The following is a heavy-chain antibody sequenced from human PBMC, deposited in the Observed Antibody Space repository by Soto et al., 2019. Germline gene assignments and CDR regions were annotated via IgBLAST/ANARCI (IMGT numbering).Heavy chain of an antibody. Sequence: QVQLQQSGPGLVKPSQTLSLTCAISGDSVSTNSATWDWIRQSPSRGLEWLGRTYYRSKWDYDYAAAVKGRITINPDTSNNQLSLQLDSVTPDDTTVYYCARLIGNSWLDSWGQGTLVTVSS. D-gene: IGHD2-8*01. CDR2: TYYRSKWDY. J-gene: IGHJ5*01. CDR1: GDSVSTNSAT. CDR3: ARLIGNSWLDS. V-gene: IGHV6-1*01.